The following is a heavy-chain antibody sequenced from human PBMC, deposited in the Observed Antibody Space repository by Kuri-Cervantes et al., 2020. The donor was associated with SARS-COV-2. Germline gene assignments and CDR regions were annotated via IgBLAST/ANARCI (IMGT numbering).Heavy chain of an antibody. Sequence: KISCKASGGTFSSYAISWVRQAPGQGLEWMGRIIPIFGIANYAQKFQGRVTITADKSTSTAYMELSSLRSEDTAVYYCARIEEYGDSYYYYYGMDVWGQGTTVTVSS. CDR1: GGTFSSYA. V-gene: IGHV1-69*04. CDR3: ARIEEYGDSYYYYYGMDV. J-gene: IGHJ6*02. CDR2: IIPIFGIA. D-gene: IGHD4-17*01.